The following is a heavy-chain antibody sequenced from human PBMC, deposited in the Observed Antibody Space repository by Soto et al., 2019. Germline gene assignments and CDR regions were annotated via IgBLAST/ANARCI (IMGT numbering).Heavy chain of an antibody. J-gene: IGHJ4*02. CDR1: GYSFTSYW. V-gene: IGHV5-10-1*01. CDR3: ARLPTQWPNFDY. Sequence: GESLKISCKGSGYSFTSYWISWVRQMPGKGLEWMGRIDPSDSYTTYSPSFQGHVTISADQSISTAYLQWSSLKASRTAMYYCARLPTQWPNFDYWGQGTLVTVSS. CDR2: IDPSDSYT. D-gene: IGHD6-19*01.